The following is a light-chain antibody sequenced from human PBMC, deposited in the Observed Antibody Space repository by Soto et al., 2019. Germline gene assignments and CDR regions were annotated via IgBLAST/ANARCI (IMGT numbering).Light chain of an antibody. CDR1: QSISSW. Sequence: DVQMTQSPSTLSASVGDRVTITCRASQSISSWLAWYQQKPGKAPNLLIYKASTLGSGVPSRFSGGGSGTEFTLTIISLQPEDFATYYCQQHSSSSPYSFGQGTKLEIK. V-gene: IGKV1-5*03. CDR2: KAS. J-gene: IGKJ2*03. CDR3: QQHSSSSPYS.